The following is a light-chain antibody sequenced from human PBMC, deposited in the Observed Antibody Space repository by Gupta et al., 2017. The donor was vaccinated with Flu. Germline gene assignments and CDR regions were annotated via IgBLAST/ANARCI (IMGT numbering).Light chain of an antibody. CDR3: QQYYVLPFS. CDR2: DTS. V-gene: IGKV1-33*01. J-gene: IGKJ2*03. Sequence: IQMTQSPSSLSAFVGDRLTITFQASRDISIHLNWYQQKAGKAPKLLIFDTSNLKTGVPSRFSAGGSGADFTLTISDMQPEDTATYFCQQYYVLPFSFVQGTQLQIK. CDR1: RDISIH.